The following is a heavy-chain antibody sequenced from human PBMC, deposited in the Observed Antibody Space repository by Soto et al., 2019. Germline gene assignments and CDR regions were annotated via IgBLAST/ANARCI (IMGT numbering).Heavy chain of an antibody. CDR3: ASGSSGWYTYFDY. CDR2: INHSGST. J-gene: IGHJ4*02. Sequence: SETLSLTCAVYGGSISGYYWSWIRQPPGKGLEWIGEINHSGSTNYNPSLKSRVTISVDTSKNQFSLKLSSVTAADTAVYYCASGSSGWYTYFDYWGQGTLVTVSS. V-gene: IGHV4-34*01. CDR1: GGSISGYY. D-gene: IGHD6-19*01.